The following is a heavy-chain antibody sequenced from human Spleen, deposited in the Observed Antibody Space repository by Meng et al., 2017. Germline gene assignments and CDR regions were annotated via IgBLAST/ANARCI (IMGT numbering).Heavy chain of an antibody. J-gene: IGHJ4*02. CDR2: IIPSSGDA. V-gene: IGHV1-69*08. Sequence: QVQLVQSGAEVKKPGSSVKVSCKASGGTFSSYTISWVRQAPGQGLEWMGRIIPSSGDANSAQKFLGRVTLTWDTSISTAYMELSSLRSDDTAIYYCARDGGNYDFDYWGQGTLVTVSS. D-gene: IGHD1-7*01. CDR3: ARDGGNYDFDY. CDR1: GGTFSSYT.